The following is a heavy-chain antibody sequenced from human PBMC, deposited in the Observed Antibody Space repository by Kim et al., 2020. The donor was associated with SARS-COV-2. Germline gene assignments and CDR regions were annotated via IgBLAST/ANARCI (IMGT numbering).Heavy chain of an antibody. D-gene: IGHD3-10*01. Sequence: SVKGRFTISRDNSKNTLYLQMNSLRAEDTAVYYCAKITMVRDYYYYGMDVWGQGTTVTVSS. J-gene: IGHJ6*02. V-gene: IGHV3-30*02. CDR3: AKITMVRDYYYYGMDV.